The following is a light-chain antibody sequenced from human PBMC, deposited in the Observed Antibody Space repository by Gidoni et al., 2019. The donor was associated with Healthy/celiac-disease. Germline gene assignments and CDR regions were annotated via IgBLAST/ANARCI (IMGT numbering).Light chain of an antibody. V-gene: IGKV1-33*01. J-gene: IGKJ4*01. CDR2: DAS. CDR3: QPYANLPLT. Sequence: DIQMTQSPSSLSASVGDSVTITCQASQDISNYLNWDQQKPGKAPQLLICDASYLETGVPTRFSVSDSGTDFSFTIIRLQPEDIATYYCQPYANLPLTFDGGAKVEIQ. CDR1: QDISNY.